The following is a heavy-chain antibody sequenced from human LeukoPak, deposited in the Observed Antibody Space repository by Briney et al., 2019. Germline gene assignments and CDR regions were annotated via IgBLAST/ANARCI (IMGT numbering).Heavy chain of an antibody. V-gene: IGHV3-11*01. J-gene: IGHJ4*02. CDR3: ASRYCDWSRDY. Sequence: PGGSLRLSCAASGFTFSDYYMSWIRQAPGKGLEWVSYISSSGSTIYYADSVKGRFTISRDNAKTSLYLQMNSLRAEDTSVYYWASRYCDWSRDYWGQGTLVTVSS. CDR1: GFTFSDYY. CDR2: ISSSGSTI. D-gene: IGHD3-9*01.